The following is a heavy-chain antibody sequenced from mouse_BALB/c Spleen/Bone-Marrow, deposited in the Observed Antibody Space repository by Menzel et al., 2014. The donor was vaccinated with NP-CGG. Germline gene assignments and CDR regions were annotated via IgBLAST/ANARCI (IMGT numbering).Heavy chain of an antibody. D-gene: IGHD2-3*01. CDR3: ARGGLLRAMDY. J-gene: IGHJ4*01. CDR1: GYSFTGYF. Sequence: EVKLQESGPELVKPGASVKISCKASGYSFTGYFTNWVMQSHGKSLEWIGRINPYNGDTFYNQKFKGKATLTVDKSSSTAHMELRSLASEDSAVYYCARGGLLRAMDYWGQGTSVTVSS. CDR2: INPYNGDT. V-gene: IGHV1-20*02.